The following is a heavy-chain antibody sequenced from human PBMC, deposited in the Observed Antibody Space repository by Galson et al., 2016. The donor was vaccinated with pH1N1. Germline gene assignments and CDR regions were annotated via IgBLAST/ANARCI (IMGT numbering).Heavy chain of an antibody. CDR1: GFTFGNYG. Sequence: SLRLSCAASGFTFGNYGMNWVRQAPGKGLEWVSSIGDRADSEYYLDYVKGRFTISRDNAKNSLYLQMNSLRAEDTAVYYCESQHYYGSGVDYWGQGTLVTVSS. CDR3: ESQHYYGSGVDY. J-gene: IGHJ4*02. V-gene: IGHV3-7*03. CDR2: IGDRADSE. D-gene: IGHD3-10*01.